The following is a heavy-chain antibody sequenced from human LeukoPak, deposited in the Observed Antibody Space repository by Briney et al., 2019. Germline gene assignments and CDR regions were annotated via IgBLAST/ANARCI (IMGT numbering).Heavy chain of an antibody. CDR2: IYYSGSN. Sequence: SETLSLTCTVSGGSISTYYWSWIRQPPGEGLEGIGYIYYSGSNKYNPSLKSRVTISVDTSKNQFSLKLSSVTAADTAVYYCATLTGGDDAFDIWGQGTMVTVSS. D-gene: IGHD4-23*01. J-gene: IGHJ3*02. CDR3: ATLTGGDDAFDI. V-gene: IGHV4-59*01. CDR1: GGSISTYY.